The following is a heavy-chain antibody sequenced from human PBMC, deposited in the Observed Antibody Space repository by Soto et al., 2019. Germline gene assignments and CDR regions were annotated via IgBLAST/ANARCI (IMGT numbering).Heavy chain of an antibody. CDR3: ARTDGDLDY. J-gene: IGHJ4*02. CDR2: MNPKSGYT. CDR1: GYTFTRYD. V-gene: IGHV1-8*01. D-gene: IGHD4-17*01. Sequence: QVQLVQSGAEVKKPGASVKVSCKTSGYTFTRYDINWVRQATGQGLEWMGWMNPKSGYTGYAQKFQGRVTMTRDTSISTAYMELSSLRSQDTAVYYCARTDGDLDYWGQGTLVTVSS.